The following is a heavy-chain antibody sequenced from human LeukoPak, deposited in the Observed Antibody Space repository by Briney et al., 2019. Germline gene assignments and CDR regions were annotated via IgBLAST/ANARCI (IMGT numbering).Heavy chain of an antibody. D-gene: IGHD3-9*01. V-gene: IGHV5-51*01. CDR2: IYPGDSDT. CDR1: GYSFTSYW. Sequence: GESLKISCKGSGYSFTSYWIGWVRQMPGKGLEWMGIIYPGDSDTRYSPSFQGQVTISADKSISTAYLQWSSLKASDTAMYYCARQNYDILTGYKPWIDYWGQGTLVTVSS. CDR3: ARQNYDILTGYKPWIDY. J-gene: IGHJ4*02.